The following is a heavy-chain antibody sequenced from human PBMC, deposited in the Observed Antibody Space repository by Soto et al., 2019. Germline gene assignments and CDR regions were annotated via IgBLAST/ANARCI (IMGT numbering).Heavy chain of an antibody. D-gene: IGHD5-18*01. Sequence: SETLSLTCTVSGGSISSSSYYWGWIRQPPGKGLEWIGSIYYSGSTYYNPSLKSRVTMSVDTSQNQFFLKLRSVTAADTAVYYCARRYNYGYLFDYWGLGTLVTVSS. CDR2: IYYSGST. J-gene: IGHJ4*02. V-gene: IGHV4-39*07. CDR1: GGSISSSSYY. CDR3: ARRYNYGYLFDY.